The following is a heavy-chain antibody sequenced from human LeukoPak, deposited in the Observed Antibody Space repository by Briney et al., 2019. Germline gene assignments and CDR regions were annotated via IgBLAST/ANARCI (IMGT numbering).Heavy chain of an antibody. CDR2: INPNSGGT. D-gene: IGHD1-7*01. J-gene: IGHJ5*02. CDR3: ARPYNWNYFWFDP. CDR1: GYTFTGYY. V-gene: IGHV1-2*02. Sequence: GAPVKVSCKASGYTFTGYYMHWVRQAPGQGLEWMGWINPNSGGTNYAQKFQGRATMTRDTSISTAYMELSRLRSDDTAVYYCARPYNWNYFWFDPWGQGTLVTVSS.